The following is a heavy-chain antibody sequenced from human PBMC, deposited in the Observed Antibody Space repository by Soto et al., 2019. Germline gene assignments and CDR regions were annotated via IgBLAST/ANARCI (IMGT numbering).Heavy chain of an antibody. Sequence: ASVKVSCKASGYTFTGYSMHWVRQAPGQGLEWMGWINPNSGGTNYAQKFQGWVTMTRDTSISTAYMELSRLRSDDTAVYYCARDSGSYYATGFDYWGQGTLVTVSS. V-gene: IGHV1-2*04. CDR1: GYTFTGYS. D-gene: IGHD1-26*01. CDR3: ARDSGSYYATGFDY. CDR2: INPNSGGT. J-gene: IGHJ4*02.